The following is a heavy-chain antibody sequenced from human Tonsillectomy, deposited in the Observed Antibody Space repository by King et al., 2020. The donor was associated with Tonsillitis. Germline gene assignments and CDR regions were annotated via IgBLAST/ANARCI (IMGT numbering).Heavy chain of an antibody. V-gene: IGHV3-74*01. D-gene: IGHD4-17*01. CDR3: ARVNDYGDYNYFYYGMDV. CDR2: IEGDGTIT. Sequence: VQLVESGGGLFQPGGSLRLSCAASGFTFSRYWMHWVRQAPGKGLVWVSRIEGDGTITTYADSVKGGFTISRDNGKKPLYLQMNSLRAEDTAVYYCARVNDYGDYNYFYYGMDVWGQGTTVTVSS. CDR1: GFTFSRYW. J-gene: IGHJ6*02.